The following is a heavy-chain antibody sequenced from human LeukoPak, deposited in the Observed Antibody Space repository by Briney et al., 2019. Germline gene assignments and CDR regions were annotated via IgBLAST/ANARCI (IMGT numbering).Heavy chain of an antibody. Sequence: GASVKVSCEDCGYKFTGNIVHWVRQAPGQGLEWMGWINPRSGGTNYVQKFQGRVSMTSDTSISTAYLELSGLRSDDTAIFFCARGVQRHDGYGDYPSWGQGTLVTVSS. J-gene: IGHJ5*02. D-gene: IGHD4-17*01. CDR2: INPRSGGT. V-gene: IGHV1-2*02. CDR3: ARGVQRHDGYGDYPS. CDR1: GYKFTGNI.